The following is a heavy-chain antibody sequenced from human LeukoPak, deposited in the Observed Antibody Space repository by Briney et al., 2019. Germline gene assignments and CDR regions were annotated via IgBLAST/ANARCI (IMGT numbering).Heavy chain of an antibody. CDR2: ISSSGSTI. Sequence: QTGGSLRLSCAASGFTFSSYGMSWVRQAPGKGLEWVSYISSSGSTIYYADSVKGRFTISRDNAKNSLYLQMNSLRAEDTAVYYCAELGITMIGGVWGKGTTVTISS. CDR3: AELGITMIGGV. V-gene: IGHV3-48*04. D-gene: IGHD3-10*02. J-gene: IGHJ6*04. CDR1: GFTFSSYG.